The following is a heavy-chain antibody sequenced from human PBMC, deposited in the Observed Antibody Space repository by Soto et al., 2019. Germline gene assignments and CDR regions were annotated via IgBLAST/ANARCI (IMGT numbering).Heavy chain of an antibody. CDR2: IKGDGST. CDR3: ARGQEGVVATH. J-gene: IGHJ4*02. Sequence: QVQLQQWGAGLLKPSETLSLNCAVNGGSLSHYYWSWIRQPPGKGLEWIGEIKGDGSTNYSPSLKSXXPXSXXTSNNQFSLRLYAVTAADTGVYYCARGQEGVVATHWDQGTLVTVSS. D-gene: IGHD5-12*01. V-gene: IGHV4-34*01. CDR1: GGSLSHYY.